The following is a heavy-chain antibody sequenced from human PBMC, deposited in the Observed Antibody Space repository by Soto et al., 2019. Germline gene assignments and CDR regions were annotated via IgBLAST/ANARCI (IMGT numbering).Heavy chain of an antibody. CDR2: ISGSGGST. CDR1: GFTFSSYA. V-gene: IGHV3-23*01. J-gene: IGHJ4*02. D-gene: IGHD5-12*01. Sequence: EVQLLESGGGLVRPGGSLRLSCAASGFTFSSYAMTWVRQAPGKGLEWVSGISGSGGSTYYADSVKGRFTISRDNSKNTLYLQMNSLRAEDTAVYYCAKAQYSGYEFSLNFDSWRQGTLVTVSS. CDR3: AKAQYSGYEFSLNFDS.